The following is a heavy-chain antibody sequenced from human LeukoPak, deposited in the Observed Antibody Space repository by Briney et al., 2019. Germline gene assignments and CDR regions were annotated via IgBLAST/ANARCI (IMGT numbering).Heavy chain of an antibody. D-gene: IGHD6-19*01. Sequence: GRSLRLSCAASGFTFSNYGMHWVRQARGKGLEWVALIWYDGSNKKYADSVKGRFTISRDNSKNTLYLQISSLRAEYTAVYYCVKGSRYSSGSEFDYWGQGTLVTVSS. CDR1: GFTFSNYG. V-gene: IGHV3-33*06. CDR2: IWYDGSNK. J-gene: IGHJ4*02. CDR3: VKGSRYSSGSEFDY.